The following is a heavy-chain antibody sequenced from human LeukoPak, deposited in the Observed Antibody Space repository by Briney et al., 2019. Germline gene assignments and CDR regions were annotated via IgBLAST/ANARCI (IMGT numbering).Heavy chain of an antibody. Sequence: SETLSLTCAVYVGSFSGYYWSWIRQPPAKGLEWIGEINHSGSTNYNSSLKSRVTISVDTSKNQFSLKLSSVTAADTDVYYCARGYYGSGSHCCHMDVWGKGTTITVS. CDR1: VGSFSGYY. J-gene: IGHJ6*03. V-gene: IGHV4-34*01. CDR3: ARGYYGSGSHCCHMDV. D-gene: IGHD3-10*01. CDR2: INHSGST.